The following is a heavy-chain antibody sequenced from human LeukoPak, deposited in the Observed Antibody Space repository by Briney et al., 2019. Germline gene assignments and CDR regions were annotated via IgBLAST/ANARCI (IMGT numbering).Heavy chain of an antibody. CDR3: ARVAHDFWSGYFSPPGSGYYYGMDV. CDR2: IKVDGSEI. V-gene: IGHV3-7*04. J-gene: IGHJ6*02. CDR1: GFTFSMYW. Sequence: PGGSLRLSCAASGFTFSMYWMSWVRQAPGKGPEWVANIKVDGSEIYYVDSVKGRFTISRDNAKNSLYLQMNSLRAEDTAVYYCARVAHDFWSGYFSPPGSGYYYGMDVWGQGTTVTVSS. D-gene: IGHD3-3*01.